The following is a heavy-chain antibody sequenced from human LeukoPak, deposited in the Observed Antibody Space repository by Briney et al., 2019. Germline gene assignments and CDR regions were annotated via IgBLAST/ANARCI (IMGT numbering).Heavy chain of an antibody. D-gene: IGHD6-19*01. Sequence: GGSLRLSCAASGFTFSSYEMNWVRQAPGKGLEWVSYISSSGSTIYYADSVKGRFTISRDNSKNSLYLQMNSLRAEDTAFYYCASDGGPPDDYSSGWYGWFDTWGQGTLVTVSS. J-gene: IGHJ5*02. CDR3: ASDGGPPDDYSSGWYGWFDT. V-gene: IGHV3-48*03. CDR1: GFTFSSYE. CDR2: ISSSGSTI.